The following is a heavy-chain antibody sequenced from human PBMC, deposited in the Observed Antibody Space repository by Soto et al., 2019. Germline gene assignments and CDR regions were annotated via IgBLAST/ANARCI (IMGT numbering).Heavy chain of an antibody. CDR3: AKCVAVAGSFDY. J-gene: IGHJ4*02. CDR2: ISGSGGST. V-gene: IGHV3-23*01. Sequence: EVQLLESGGGLVQPGGSLRLSCAASGFTFSSYAMSWVRQAPGKGLERVSAISGSGGSTYYADSVKGRFTISRDNSKNTLYLQMNSLRAEDTAVYYCAKCVAVAGSFDYWGQGTLVTVSS. D-gene: IGHD6-19*01. CDR1: GFTFSSYA.